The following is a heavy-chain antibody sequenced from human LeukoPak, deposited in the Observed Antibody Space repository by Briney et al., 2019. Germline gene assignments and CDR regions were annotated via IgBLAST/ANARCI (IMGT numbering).Heavy chain of an antibody. D-gene: IGHD4-17*01. Sequence: GGSLRLSCAASGFTFSSYAMSWVRQAPGKGLEWVSAISGSGGSTYYADSVKGRFTISRDNSKNTLYLQMNSLRAEDTAVYYCAKGGGDYVYYYYMDVWGKGTTVTVSS. CDR3: AKGGGDYVYYYYMDV. V-gene: IGHV3-23*01. CDR1: GFTFSSYA. J-gene: IGHJ6*03. CDR2: ISGSGGST.